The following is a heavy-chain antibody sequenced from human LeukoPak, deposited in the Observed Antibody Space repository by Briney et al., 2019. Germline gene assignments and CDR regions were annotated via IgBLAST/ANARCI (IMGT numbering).Heavy chain of an antibody. CDR1: GGSISSSSYY. CDR3: ARQDIVVVPAAMDYYYGMDV. Sequence: SETLSLTCTVAGGSISSSSYYWGWIRQPPGKGLEWIGSIYYSGSTYYNPSLKSRVTISVDTSKNQFSLKLSSVTAADTAVYYCARQDIVVVPAAMDYYYGMDVWGQGTTVTVSS. D-gene: IGHD2-2*01. V-gene: IGHV4-39*01. CDR2: IYYSGST. J-gene: IGHJ6*02.